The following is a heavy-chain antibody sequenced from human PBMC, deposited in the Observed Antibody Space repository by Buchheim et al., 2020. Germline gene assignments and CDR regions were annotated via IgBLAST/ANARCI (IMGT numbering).Heavy chain of an antibody. D-gene: IGHD3-22*01. CDR2: ISGSGGST. CDR3: AKGPWYYYDSSGYSSRYFDY. J-gene: IGHJ4*02. CDR1: GFTFSSYA. V-gene: IGHV3-23*01. Sequence: EVQLLESGGGLVQPGGSLRLSCAASGFTFSSYAMSWVRQAPGKGLEWVSAISGSGGSTYYADSVKGRFTISRDNSTNTLYLQMNSLRAEDTAVYYCAKGPWYYYDSSGYSSRYFDYWGQGT.